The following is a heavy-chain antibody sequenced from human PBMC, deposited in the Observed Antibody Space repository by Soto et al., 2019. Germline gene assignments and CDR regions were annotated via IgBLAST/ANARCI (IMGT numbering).Heavy chain of an antibody. CDR3: ARVRGRLLRFDP. CDR2: IYYSGST. J-gene: IGHJ5*02. CDR1: GGSISSGDYY. Sequence: QMQLQESGPGLVKPSQTLSLTCTVSGGSISSGDYYWSWIRQPPGKGLEWIGYIYYSGSTNYNPSLKSRVTISVDPSKTQFSLKLRSVTAADTAVYYCARVRGRLLRFDPWGQGTLVTVSS. V-gene: IGHV4-30-4*01. D-gene: IGHD2-15*01.